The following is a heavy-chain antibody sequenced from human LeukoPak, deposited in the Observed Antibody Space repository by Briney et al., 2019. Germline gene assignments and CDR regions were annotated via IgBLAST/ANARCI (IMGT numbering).Heavy chain of an antibody. CDR3: ASGNWNY. V-gene: IGHV3-21*01. J-gene: IGHJ4*01. CDR1: GFTFSSYS. CDR2: ISSSSSYI. D-gene: IGHD1-20*01. Sequence: PGGSLRLSSSASGFTFSSYSMNRVPQAPGKGLEWVSSISSSSSYIYYADSVKGRFTISRDNAKNSLYLQMNSLRAEETVVYDCASGNWNYCGHGTLVTVSS.